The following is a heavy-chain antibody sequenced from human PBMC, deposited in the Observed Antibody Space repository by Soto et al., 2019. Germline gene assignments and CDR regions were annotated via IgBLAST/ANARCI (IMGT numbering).Heavy chain of an antibody. D-gene: IGHD3-10*01. Sequence: ASVKVSCKVSGYTLTELSMHWVRQAPGKGLEWMGGFDPEDGETIYAQKLQGRVTMTTDTSTSKAYMVLRSLRSDDTAVYYCARYDYGSGNDYNIDYWGQGILVTVSS. V-gene: IGHV1-24*01. CDR3: ARYDYGSGNDYNIDY. CDR1: GYTLTELS. CDR2: FDPEDGET. J-gene: IGHJ4*02.